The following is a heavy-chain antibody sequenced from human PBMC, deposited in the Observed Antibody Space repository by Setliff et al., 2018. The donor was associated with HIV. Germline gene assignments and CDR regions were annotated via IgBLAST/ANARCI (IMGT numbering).Heavy chain of an antibody. CDR3: ARGGDDYGPGTWTFDF. CDR2: INPNSGGT. D-gene: IGHD3-10*01. Sequence: GASVKVSCKTSGYTFTNYYVNWVRQAPGQGLEWMGWINPNSGGTKYAQKFQGRVTITRDTSTNTAYMEMTRLRSDDTAVYSCARGGDDYGPGTWTFDFWGQGTLVTVSS. CDR1: GYTFTNYY. V-gene: IGHV1-2*02. J-gene: IGHJ4*02.